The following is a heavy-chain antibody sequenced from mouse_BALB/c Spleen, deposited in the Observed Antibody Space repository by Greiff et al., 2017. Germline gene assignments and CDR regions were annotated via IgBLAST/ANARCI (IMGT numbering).Heavy chain of an antibody. CDR1: GFSLTSYG. D-gene: IGHD2-1*01. J-gene: IGHJ4*01. CDR2: IWSGGST. Sequence: QVQLQQSGPGLVQPSQSLSITCTVSGFSLTSYGVHWVRQSPGKGLEWLGVIWSGGSTDYNAAFISRLSISKDNSKSQVFFKMNSLQANDTAIYYCARGGNYGNLYAMDYWGQGTSVTVSS. V-gene: IGHV2-2*02. CDR3: ARGGNYGNLYAMDY.